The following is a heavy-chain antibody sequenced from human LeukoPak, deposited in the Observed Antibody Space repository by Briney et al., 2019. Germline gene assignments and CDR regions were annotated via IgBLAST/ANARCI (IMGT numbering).Heavy chain of an antibody. CDR2: IKSKTDGGTT. D-gene: IGHD3-10*01. J-gene: IGHJ4*02. V-gene: IGHV3-15*01. CDR1: GFTFSNAW. Sequence: SGGALRLSCAASGFTFSNAWLSWVRQAPGKGLEWLGRIKSKTDGGTTDYAAPVEGRFTISRDDSEYTLDLQMNSLRTEDTAVYYCTTALRGIIYWGQGTLVTVSS. CDR3: TTALRGIIY.